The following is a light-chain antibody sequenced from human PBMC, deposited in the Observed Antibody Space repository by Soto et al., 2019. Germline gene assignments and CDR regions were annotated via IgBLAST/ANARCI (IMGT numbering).Light chain of an antibody. CDR3: SSYTSTSRV. J-gene: IGLJ3*02. CDR1: ISDITDSNY. V-gene: IGLV2-14*01. CDR2: EVS. Sequence: QSVLNQAASVSVSPGQSITISCTGIISDITDSNYVSWYQHHPCKFPKLIIYEVSNRPLGISDHFSGSKSGNTASLTISGLQTEDEADYYCSSYTSTSRVFGGGTKVTVL.